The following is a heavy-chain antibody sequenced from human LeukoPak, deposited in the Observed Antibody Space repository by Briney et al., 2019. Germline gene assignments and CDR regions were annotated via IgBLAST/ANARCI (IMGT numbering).Heavy chain of an antibody. D-gene: IGHD3-22*01. J-gene: IGHJ3*02. Sequence: SETLSLTCTVSGGSISSYYWSWIRQPAGKGLEWIGRIYTSGSTNYNPSLKSRVTMSVDTSKNQFFLKLSSVTAADTAVYYCARDYYDSSGPLAGCAFDIWGQGTMVTVSS. CDR3: ARDYYDSSGPLAGCAFDI. CDR1: GGSISSYY. CDR2: IYTSGST. V-gene: IGHV4-4*07.